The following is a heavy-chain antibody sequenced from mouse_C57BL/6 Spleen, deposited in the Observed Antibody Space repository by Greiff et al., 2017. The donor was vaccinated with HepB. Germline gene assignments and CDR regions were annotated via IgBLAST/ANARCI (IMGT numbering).Heavy chain of an antibody. CDR1: GYTFTGYW. J-gene: IGHJ2*01. V-gene: IGHV1-9*01. CDR2: ILPGHGST. CDR3: AGAGTGGYFDY. Sequence: VQLVESGAELMKPGASVKLSCKATGYTFTGYWIEWVKQRPGHGLEWIGEILPGHGSTNYNEKFKGKATFTADTSSNTAYMQLSSLTTEDSAIYYCAGAGTGGYFDYRGQGTTLTVSS. D-gene: IGHD4-1*01.